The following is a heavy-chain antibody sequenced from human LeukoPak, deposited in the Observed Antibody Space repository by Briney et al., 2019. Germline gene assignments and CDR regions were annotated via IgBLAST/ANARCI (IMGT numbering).Heavy chain of an antibody. CDR3: ARVGGGYDSNGGY. Sequence: ASVKVSCKASGYTFTTYYIHWVRQAPGQGLEWMGIINPSGGRTSYAQKFQGRVTVTSDTSTSTVYMELSSLRSDDTAVYYCARVGGGYDSNGGYWGQGTLVTVSS. V-gene: IGHV1-46*01. CDR1: GYTFTTYY. J-gene: IGHJ4*02. D-gene: IGHD5-12*01. CDR2: INPSGGRT.